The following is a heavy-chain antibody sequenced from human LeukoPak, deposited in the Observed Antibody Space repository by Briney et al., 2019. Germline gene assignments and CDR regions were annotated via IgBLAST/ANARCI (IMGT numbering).Heavy chain of an antibody. CDR1: GFTLSSYS. J-gene: IGHJ4*02. CDR3: ARGSSSWYRSDY. Sequence: GGSLRLSCAASGFTLSSYSMTWVRQAPGKGLEWVSSISSSDSYIYYADSVKGRFTISRDNAKNSLYLQMNSLRAEDTAMYYCARGSSSWYRSDYWGQGTLVTVSS. V-gene: IGHV3-21*01. D-gene: IGHD6-13*01. CDR2: ISSSDSYI.